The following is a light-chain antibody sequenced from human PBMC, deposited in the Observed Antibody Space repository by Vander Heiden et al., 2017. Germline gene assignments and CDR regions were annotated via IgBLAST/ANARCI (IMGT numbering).Light chain of an antibody. J-gene: IGKJ1*01. CDR2: AAS. Sequence: DIQMTQSPSSLSASVGDRVTITCRASQSISSYLNWYQQKPWKAPKLLIYAASSLQSGVPSRFSGSGSGTDFTLSIMRLQPEDFATYYCQQCYGAPRTFGQGTEVEIK. V-gene: IGKV1-39*01. CDR1: QSISSY. CDR3: QQCYGAPRT.